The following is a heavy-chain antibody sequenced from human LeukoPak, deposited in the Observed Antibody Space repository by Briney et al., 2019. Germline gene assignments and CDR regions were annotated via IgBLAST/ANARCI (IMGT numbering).Heavy chain of an antibody. CDR1: GFTFISYS. Sequence: GGSLRLSSAASGFTFISYSMNWVRQAPGKGLEWVSSISSSSSYIYYADSVKGRFTISRDNAKNSLYLQMNSLRAEDTAVYYCARSLLGYGAFDIWGQGTMVTVSS. V-gene: IGHV3-21*01. CDR2: ISSSSSYI. J-gene: IGHJ3*02. CDR3: ARSLLGYGAFDI. D-gene: IGHD7-27*01.